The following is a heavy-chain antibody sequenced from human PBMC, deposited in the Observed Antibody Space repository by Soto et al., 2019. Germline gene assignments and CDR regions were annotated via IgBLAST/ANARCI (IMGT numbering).Heavy chain of an antibody. D-gene: IGHD3-16*01. Sequence: SETLSLTCTVSGGSTSSDNYWSWIRQPPGKGLEWIGHIYYSGNTDYNPSPKSRLAISIDTSKNQFSLKLSSVTAADTAVYFCAREGGESSDGLYYFDSWGQGSLVTVSS. CDR1: GGSTSSDNY. V-gene: IGHV4-30-4*01. J-gene: IGHJ4*02. CDR2: IYYSGNT. CDR3: AREGGESSDGLYYFDS.